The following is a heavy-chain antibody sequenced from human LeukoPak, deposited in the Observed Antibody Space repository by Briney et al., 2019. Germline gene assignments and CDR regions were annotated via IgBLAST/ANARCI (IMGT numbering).Heavy chain of an antibody. CDR1: GGSISSYY. Sequence: SETLSLTCTVSGGSISSYYWSWIRRPPGKGLEWIGYIYYSGSTNYHPSLKSRVTISVDTSKNQFSLRLTSVTAADTAMYYCAGSRGAVSVDYRGQGALVTVSS. V-gene: IGHV4-59*01. CDR2: IYYSGST. D-gene: IGHD4-11*01. J-gene: IGHJ4*02. CDR3: AGSRGAVSVDY.